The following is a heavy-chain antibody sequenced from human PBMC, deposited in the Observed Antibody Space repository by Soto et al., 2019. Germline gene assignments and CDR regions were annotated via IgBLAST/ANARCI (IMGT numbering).Heavy chain of an antibody. D-gene: IGHD2-15*01. CDR2: IIPIFGTA. CDR1: GGTFSSYA. Sequence: GASVKVSCKASGGTFSSYAISWVRQAPGQGLEWMGGIIPIFGTANYAQKFQGRVTITADKSTSAVYMELSSLRSEDTAVYYCATTTPRDIVVVVAATPPPLYGMDVWGQGTTVTVSS. J-gene: IGHJ6*02. CDR3: ATTTPRDIVVVVAATPPPLYGMDV. V-gene: IGHV1-69*06.